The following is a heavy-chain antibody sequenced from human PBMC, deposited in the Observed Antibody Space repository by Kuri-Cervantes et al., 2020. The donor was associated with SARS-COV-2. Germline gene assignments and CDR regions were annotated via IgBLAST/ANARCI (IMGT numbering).Heavy chain of an antibody. CDR1: GFNFSTAD. CDR3: AKDRAGVHDF. Sequence: LSLTCVASGFNFSTADMHWVRQAPGKGLEWVTFISSDGKNKKRMASGKGRFTISRDNSQNTLYLQMKSLRDEDTAIYYCAKDRAGVHDFWGQGTLVTVSS. CDR2: ISSDGKNK. J-gene: IGHJ4*02. D-gene: IGHD2-21*01. V-gene: IGHV3-30*18.